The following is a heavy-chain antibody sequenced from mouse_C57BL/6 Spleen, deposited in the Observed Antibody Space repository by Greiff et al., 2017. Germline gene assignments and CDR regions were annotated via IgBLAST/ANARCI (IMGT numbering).Heavy chain of an antibody. CDR2: ISSGGDYI. CDR3: TRDNERGAMDY. CDR1: GFTFSSYA. Sequence: EVKVIESGEGLVKPGGSLKLSCAASGFTFSSYAMSWVRQTPEKRLEWVAYISSGGDYIYYADTVKGRFTISRDNARNTLYLQMSSLKSEDTAMYYCTRDNERGAMDYWGQGTSVTVSS. V-gene: IGHV5-9-1*02. D-gene: IGHD1-3*01. J-gene: IGHJ4*01.